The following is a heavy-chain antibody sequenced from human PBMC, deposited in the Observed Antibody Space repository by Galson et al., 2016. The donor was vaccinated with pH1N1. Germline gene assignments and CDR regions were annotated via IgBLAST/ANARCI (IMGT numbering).Heavy chain of an antibody. Sequence: SVKVSCKASGYTFSDFYVHWVRQAPGQGLEWMGWINLKTGATKSASKFQGRVTMTRDTSIGTTYMGLTSLTSDDTAIYFCTTAGVVISATGEYWGQGSLITASS. CDR1: GYTFSDFY. D-gene: IGHD2-15*01. CDR3: TTAGVVISATGEY. V-gene: IGHV1-2*02. CDR2: INLKTGAT. J-gene: IGHJ4*02.